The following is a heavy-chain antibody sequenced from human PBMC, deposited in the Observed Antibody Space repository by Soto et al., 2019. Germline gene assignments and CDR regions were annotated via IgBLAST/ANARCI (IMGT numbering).Heavy chain of an antibody. D-gene: IGHD1-26*01. CDR2: IKGSHAGGTT. J-gene: IGHJ4*02. CDR1: GFTFTRAY. V-gene: IGHV3-15*01. Sequence: EVQLVESGGGLVEPGGSIRLSCAASGFTFTRAYMTWVRQAPGKGLEWVGRIKGSHAGGTTDYATSVKGRFTISRDDSENTLYLQMSSLKSEDTSVYYCATEGGYPGSNLYGAYWGQGTLVTVSS. CDR3: ATEGGYPGSNLYGAY.